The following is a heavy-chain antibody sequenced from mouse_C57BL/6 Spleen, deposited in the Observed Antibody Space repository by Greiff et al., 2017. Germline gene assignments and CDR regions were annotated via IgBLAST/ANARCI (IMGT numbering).Heavy chain of an antibody. V-gene: IGHV2-6-1*01. J-gene: IGHJ4*01. CDR3: ARHRYGSSPYAMDY. CDR2: IWSDGST. CDR1: GFSLTSYG. D-gene: IGHD1-1*01. Sequence: VKLVESGPGLVAPSQSLSITCTVSGFSLTSYGVHWVRQPPGKGLEWLVVIWSDGSTTYNSALKSRLSISKDNSKSQVFLKMNRLQTDDTAMYYCARHRYGSSPYAMDYWGQGTSVTVSS.